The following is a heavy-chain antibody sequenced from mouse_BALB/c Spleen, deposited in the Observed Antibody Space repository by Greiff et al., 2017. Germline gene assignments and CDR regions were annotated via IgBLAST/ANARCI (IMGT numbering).Heavy chain of an antibody. CDR2: IDPFNGGT. V-gene: IGHV14-3*02. Sequence: VQLKQSGAELVKPGASVKLSCTASGFNIKDTYMHWVKQRPEQGLEWIGRIDPFNGGTSYNQKFKGKATLTVDKSSSTAYMHLSSLTSEDSAVYYCARETHPYWGQGTTLTVSS. J-gene: IGHJ2*01. CDR3: ARETHPY. CDR1: GFNIKDTY.